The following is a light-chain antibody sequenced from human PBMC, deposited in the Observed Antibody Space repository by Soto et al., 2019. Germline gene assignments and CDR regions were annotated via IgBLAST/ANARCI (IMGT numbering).Light chain of an antibody. CDR1: QSISSW. Sequence: DIQMTQSPSTLSASVGDRVTITCRASQSISSWLAWYQQKPGKAPKLLIYKASSLESGDPSRFSGSGSRTEFTLTNSSLQPDDFATYYCQQYNSYPGTFGQGTKVEIK. V-gene: IGKV1-5*03. CDR2: KAS. J-gene: IGKJ1*01. CDR3: QQYNSYPGT.